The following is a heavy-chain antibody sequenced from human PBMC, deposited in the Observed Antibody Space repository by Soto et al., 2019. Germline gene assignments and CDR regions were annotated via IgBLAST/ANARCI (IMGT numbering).Heavy chain of an antibody. CDR1: GDVVNGGRSY. D-gene: IGHD3-9*01. Sequence: SETLSLTCSVSGDVVNGGRSYWNWIRQPPGKGLEWIAYIDYGGDTKYNPSLESRVTISVDKSKNQFSLKLMSLSAADTAVYYCGRLEGLATISYYFDYWGQGALVTVSS. V-gene: IGHV4-61*01. J-gene: IGHJ4*02. CDR3: GRLEGLATISYYFDY. CDR2: IDYGGDT.